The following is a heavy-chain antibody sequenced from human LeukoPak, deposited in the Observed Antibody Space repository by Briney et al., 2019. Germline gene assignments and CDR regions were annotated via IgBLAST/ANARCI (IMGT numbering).Heavy chain of an antibody. V-gene: IGHV3-21*01. Sequence: GGSLRLSCAASGFTFSSYSMNWVRQAPGKGLEWVSSISSSSSYIYYADSVKGRFTISRDHAKNSLYLQMNSLRAEDTAVYYCARDGAYGEVVGWGQGTLVTVSS. CDR1: GFTFSSYS. J-gene: IGHJ4*02. D-gene: IGHD4-17*01. CDR3: ARDGAYGEVVG. CDR2: ISSSSSYI.